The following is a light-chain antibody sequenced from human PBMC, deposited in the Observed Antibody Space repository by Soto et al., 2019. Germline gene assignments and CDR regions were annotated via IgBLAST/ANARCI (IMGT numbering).Light chain of an antibody. Sequence: RGFSWHQQKPGKAPKLLIYDVSALKRGVPPRFSGSGSGTEFTLTISSLQPEDFATYYCQQYDSFSVTFGQGTKVDIK. CDR3: QQYDSFSVT. CDR1: RG. V-gene: IGKV1-5*01. CDR2: DVS. J-gene: IGKJ1*01.